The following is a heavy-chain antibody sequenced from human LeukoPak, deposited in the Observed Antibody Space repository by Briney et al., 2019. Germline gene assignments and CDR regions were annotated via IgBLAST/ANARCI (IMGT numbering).Heavy chain of an antibody. CDR2: INHSGST. CDR3: ARVSDGVYYYFDY. Sequence: SETLSLTCAVYGGSFSGYYWSWIRQPPGKGLEWIGEINHSGSTNYNPSLKSRVTISVDTSKNQFSLKLSSVTAADTAVYYCARVSDGVYYYFDYWGQGTLVTVSS. D-gene: IGHD2-8*01. CDR1: GGSFSGYY. J-gene: IGHJ4*02. V-gene: IGHV4-34*01.